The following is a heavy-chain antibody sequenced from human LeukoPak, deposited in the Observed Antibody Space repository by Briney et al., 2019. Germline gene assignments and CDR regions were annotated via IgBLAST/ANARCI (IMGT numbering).Heavy chain of an antibody. CDR1: GFTFSTYA. D-gene: IGHD3-10*01. CDR3: TRHHDYGSGSYYNTDFDY. Sequence: GGTLRLSCAASGFTFSTYAMHWVRQASGKGLEWVGRIRSKANSYATAYAASVKGRFTISRDDSKNTAYLQMNSLKTEDTAVYYCTRHHDYGSGSYYNTDFDYWCQGTPVSVSS. CDR2: IRSKANSYAT. V-gene: IGHV3-73*01. J-gene: IGHJ4*02.